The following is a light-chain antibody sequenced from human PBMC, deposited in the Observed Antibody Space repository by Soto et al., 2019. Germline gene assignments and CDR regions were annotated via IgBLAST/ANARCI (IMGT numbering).Light chain of an antibody. V-gene: IGLV1-40*01. CDR1: SSNIGADYD. CDR3: QSYDRGWTLWV. Sequence: QSVLTQPPSVSGAPGQRVTISCTGSSSNIGADYDVHWYQHRPGTAPKLLIYGNANRPSGVPDRFSGSKSGTSASLAITGLQAEDEADYYCQSYDRGWTLWVFGGGTKVTVL. J-gene: IGLJ3*02. CDR2: GNA.